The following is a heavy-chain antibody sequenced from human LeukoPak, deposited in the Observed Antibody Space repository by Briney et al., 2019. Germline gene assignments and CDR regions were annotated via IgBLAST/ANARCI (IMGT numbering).Heavy chain of an antibody. V-gene: IGHV3-48*01. CDR2: ISSSSSTI. CDR3: ARGAYYYED. CDR1: GFTFSSHS. D-gene: IGHD3-22*01. J-gene: IGHJ4*02. Sequence: GGSLRLPCAASGFTFSSHSMNWVRQAPGKGLEWVSYISSSSSTIYYADSVKGRFTISRDNAKNSLYLQMNSLRAEDTAVYYCARGAYYYEDWGQGTLVTVSS.